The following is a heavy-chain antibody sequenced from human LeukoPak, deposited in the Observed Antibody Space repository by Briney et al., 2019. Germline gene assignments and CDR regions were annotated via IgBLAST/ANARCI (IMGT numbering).Heavy chain of an antibody. CDR1: GGSFSGYY. V-gene: IGHV4-34*01. D-gene: IGHD5-24*01. CDR3: ARGTADGYPGRLPSDY. Sequence: SETLSLTCAVYGGSFSGYYWSWIRQPPGKGMEWIGEINHSGSTNYNPSLKSRVTISVDTSKNQFSLKLSSVTAADTAVYYCARGTADGYPGRLPSDYWGQGTLVTVSS. CDR2: INHSGST. J-gene: IGHJ4*02.